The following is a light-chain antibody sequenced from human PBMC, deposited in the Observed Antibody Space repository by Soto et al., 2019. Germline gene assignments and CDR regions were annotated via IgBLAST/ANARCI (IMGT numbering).Light chain of an antibody. Sequence: QSVLTQPPSVSGAPGQRVTISCTGSSSNIGAGYDVHWYQQRPGTAPKLLIFGNINRPSGVPDRFSGSKSGTSASLAITGLQPEDEGDYYGQSYDSYLGARYVFGTGTKLTVL. V-gene: IGLV1-40*01. CDR2: GNI. CDR1: SSNIGAGYD. CDR3: QSYDSYLGARYV. J-gene: IGLJ1*01.